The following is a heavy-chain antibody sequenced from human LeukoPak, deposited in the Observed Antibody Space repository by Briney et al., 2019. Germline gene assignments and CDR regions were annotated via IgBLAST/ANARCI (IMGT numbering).Heavy chain of an antibody. Sequence: SETLSLTCTVSGGSFSGYYWTWIRQPPGKGLEWIGYIYSSGGTIYNPSLKSRVTMSVDTSNNQFTLKLKSVTAADTAVYYCARQGNTAYYYVDYWGQGTLVTVSS. D-gene: IGHD5-18*01. V-gene: IGHV4-4*09. J-gene: IGHJ4*02. CDR1: GGSFSGYY. CDR2: IYSSGGT. CDR3: ARQGNTAYYYVDY.